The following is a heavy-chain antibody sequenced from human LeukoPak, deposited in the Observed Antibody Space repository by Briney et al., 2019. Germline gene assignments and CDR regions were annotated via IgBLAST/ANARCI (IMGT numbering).Heavy chain of an antibody. J-gene: IGHJ4*02. CDR3: AKDRGDAANRYFDY. D-gene: IGHD4-17*01. Sequence: GGSLRLSCVASGFTLSSYAMKWVRQAPGKGLEWVSGISGSGGSTYYADSVKGRFSISRDNSKNTVYLQMSSLRAEDTAIYYCAKDRGDAANRYFDYWGQGTLVTVSS. CDR2: ISGSGGST. CDR1: GFTLSSYA. V-gene: IGHV3-23*01.